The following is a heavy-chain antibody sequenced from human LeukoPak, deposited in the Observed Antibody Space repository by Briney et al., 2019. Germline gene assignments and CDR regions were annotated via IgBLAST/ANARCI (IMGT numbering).Heavy chain of an antibody. CDR2: IYTSGST. Sequence: SETLSLTCTVSGGSISSYYWSWIRQPAGKGLEWIGHIYTSGSTNYNPSLKSRVTMSVDTSKNQFSLKLSSVTAADTAVYYCARDVYYYDSSGYSTFDYWGQGTLVTVSS. D-gene: IGHD3-22*01. V-gene: IGHV4-4*07. CDR1: GGSISSYY. CDR3: ARDVYYYDSSGYSTFDY. J-gene: IGHJ4*02.